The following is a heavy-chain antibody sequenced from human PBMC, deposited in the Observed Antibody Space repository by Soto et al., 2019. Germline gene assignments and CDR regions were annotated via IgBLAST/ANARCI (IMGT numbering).Heavy chain of an antibody. V-gene: IGHV1-2*04. Sequence: QVQLVQSGAEVKKPGASVKVSCKASGYTFTGYYMHWVRQAPGQGLEWMGWINPNSGGTNYAQKFQGWVTMTRDTSISTAYMELSRLRSDDTAVYYCARVSPLRGWHAGVGWFDPWGQGTLVTVSS. CDR2: INPNSGGT. D-gene: IGHD6-19*01. CDR3: ARVSPLRGWHAGVGWFDP. CDR1: GYTFTGYY. J-gene: IGHJ5*02.